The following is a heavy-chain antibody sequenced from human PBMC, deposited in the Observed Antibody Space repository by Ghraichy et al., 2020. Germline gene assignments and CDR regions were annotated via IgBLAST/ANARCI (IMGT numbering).Heavy chain of an antibody. J-gene: IGHJ6*03. Sequence: SGPTLVKPTQTLTLTCTFSGFSLSTSGMCVSWIRQPPGKALEWLARIDWDDDKYYSTSLKTRLTISKDTSKNQVVLTMTNMDPVDTATYYCARTLFGTCSSTSCYMQNYYYYYMDVWGKGTTVTVSS. CDR1: GFSLSTSGMC. CDR2: IDWDDDK. D-gene: IGHD2-2*02. CDR3: ARTLFGTCSSTSCYMQNYYYYYMDV. V-gene: IGHV2-70*11.